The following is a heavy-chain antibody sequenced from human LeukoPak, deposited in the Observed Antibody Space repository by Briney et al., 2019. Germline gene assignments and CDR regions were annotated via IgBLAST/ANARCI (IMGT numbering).Heavy chain of an antibody. J-gene: IGHJ5*02. Sequence: GSLRLSCAASGFTFSSYAMHWVRQAPGKGLEWVAVISYDGSNKYYADSVKGRFTISRDNSKNTLYLQMNSLRAEDTAVYYCAREILMGWFDLWGQGTLVTVSS. D-gene: IGHD2-8*01. CDR1: GFTFSSYA. CDR2: ISYDGSNK. V-gene: IGHV3-30*04. CDR3: AREILMGWFDL.